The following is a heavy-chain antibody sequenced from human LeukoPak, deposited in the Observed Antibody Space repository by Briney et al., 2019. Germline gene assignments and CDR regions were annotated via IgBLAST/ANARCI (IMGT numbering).Heavy chain of an antibody. Sequence: GGSLRLSCAASGFTFGSFWMLWVRQAPGKGLVWVSRISGNGSDTRYADFAKGRFTVSRDNSKNTLFVQLTSLRAEDTGVYYCARGDDNNHKRPGVPDSWGQGTLVTVSS. CDR3: ARGDDNNHKRPGVPDS. V-gene: IGHV3-74*01. CDR2: ISGNGSDT. CDR1: GFTFGSFW. D-gene: IGHD5-24*01. J-gene: IGHJ5*01.